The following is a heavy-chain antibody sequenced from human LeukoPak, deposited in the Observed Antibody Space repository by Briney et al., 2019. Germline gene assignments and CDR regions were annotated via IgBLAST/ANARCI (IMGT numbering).Heavy chain of an antibody. J-gene: IGHJ4*02. Sequence: GGSLRLSCAASGFTFSSYEMNWVRQAPGKGLERVSYISSSGSTIYYADSVKGRFTISRDNAKNSLYLQMNSLRAEDTAVYYCARWGITIFGVEDYWGQGTLVTVSS. CDR2: ISSSGSTI. D-gene: IGHD3-3*01. CDR3: ARWGITIFGVEDY. V-gene: IGHV3-48*03. CDR1: GFTFSSYE.